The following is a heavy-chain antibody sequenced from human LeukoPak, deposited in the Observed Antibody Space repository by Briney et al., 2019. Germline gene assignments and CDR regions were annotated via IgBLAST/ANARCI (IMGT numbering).Heavy chain of an antibody. CDR3: AISIQLWTNNWFDP. V-gene: IGHV4-39*01. CDR1: GGSISSSSYY. J-gene: IGHJ5*02. CDR2: IYYSGST. Sequence: PSETLSLTCTVSGGSISSSSYYWGWIRQPPGKGLEWVGSIYYSGSTYYNPSLKSRVTMSVDTSKNQFSLKLSSVTAADTAVYYCAISIQLWTNNWFDPWGQGTLVTVSS. D-gene: IGHD5-18*01.